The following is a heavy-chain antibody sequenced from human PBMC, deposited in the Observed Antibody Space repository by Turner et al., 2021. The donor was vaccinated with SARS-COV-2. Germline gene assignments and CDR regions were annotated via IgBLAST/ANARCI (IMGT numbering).Heavy chain of an antibody. Sequence: EVQLLESGGGLVQTGGSLTLPCAASGLTFSNYGMSWVRQAPGKGLEGVSTILSTFHTYYANSVNGRFTISRDNSNNMLFLQMNSLRAEDTAKYYCAKDHYGSNDYWGQGTLVTVSS. J-gene: IGHJ4*02. V-gene: IGHV3-23*01. CDR2: ILSTFHT. CDR3: AKDHYGSNDY. CDR1: GLTFSNYG. D-gene: IGHD3-10*01.